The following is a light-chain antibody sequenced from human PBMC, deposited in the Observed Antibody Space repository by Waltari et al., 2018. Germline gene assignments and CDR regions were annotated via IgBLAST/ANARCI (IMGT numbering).Light chain of an antibody. Sequence: EIVLTQSPGTLSLSPGERATLSCRASQSVSSSYLAWYQQKPGQAPRLLIYGASSRATGIPDSFSGSGSGTDFTLTISRLEPEDFAVYYCQQYGSSLLYTFGQGTKLEI. V-gene: IGKV3-20*01. CDR1: QSVSSSY. CDR2: GAS. J-gene: IGKJ2*01. CDR3: QQYGSSLLYT.